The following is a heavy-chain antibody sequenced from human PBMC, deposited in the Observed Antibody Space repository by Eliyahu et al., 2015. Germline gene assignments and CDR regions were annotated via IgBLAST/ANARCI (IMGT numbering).Heavy chain of an antibody. Sequence: QVTLKESGPVLVKPTETLTLTCTVXGXSLNNARXGVXWXRQPPGKALEWLLXXFSNDEKSYSTSLKSRLTISRDTSKSQVVLTMTNMDPVDTATYYCARLTRGSCAGDCLSFDLWGRGTLVTVSS. D-gene: IGHD2-21*02. CDR3: ARLTRGSCAGDCLSFDL. CDR2: XFSNDEK. CDR1: GXSLNNARXG. J-gene: IGHJ2*01. V-gene: IGHV2-26*01.